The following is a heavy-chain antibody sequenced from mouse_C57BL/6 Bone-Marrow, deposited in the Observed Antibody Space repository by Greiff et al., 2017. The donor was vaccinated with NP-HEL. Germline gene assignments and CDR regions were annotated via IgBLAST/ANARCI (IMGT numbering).Heavy chain of an antibody. CDR2: IYPRSGNT. CDR1: GYTFTSYG. CDR3: ANSNYEGWFAY. V-gene: IGHV1-81*01. J-gene: IGHJ3*01. Sequence: QVQLQQSGAELARPGASVKLSCKASGYTFTSYGISWVQQRPGQGLEWIGEIYPRSGNTYYNETFKGKATLTADKSSSTAYMELRSLTSEDCAVYFGANSNYEGWFAYWGQGTLVTVSA. D-gene: IGHD2-5*01.